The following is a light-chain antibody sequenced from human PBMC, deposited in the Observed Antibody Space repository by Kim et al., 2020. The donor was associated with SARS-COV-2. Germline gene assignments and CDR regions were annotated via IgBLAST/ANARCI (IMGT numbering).Light chain of an antibody. Sequence: EIVLTQSPATLSLSPGERATLSCRASQSVSSYLAWYQQKPGQAPRLLIYDASNRATGIPARFSGSGSGTDFTLTISSLEPEDFAVYYCRQLSNSPAGLTFGEVTKM. J-gene: IGKJ4*01. V-gene: IGKV3-11*01. CDR3: RQLSNSPAGLT. CDR1: QSVSSY. CDR2: DAS.